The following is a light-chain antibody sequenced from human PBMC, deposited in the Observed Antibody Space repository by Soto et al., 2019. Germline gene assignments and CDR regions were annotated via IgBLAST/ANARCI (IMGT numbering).Light chain of an antibody. J-gene: IGKJ1*01. Sequence: DIQMTQSPCSVSAAVVDRVSITLRSSQAIRNDLGWFQHQPGKPPTRLIYAATSLQRGVSSRFSGSGSGTEFTLTISSLQPEDFGTYYCLQHNTYPWTFGQGTKVDIK. CDR2: AAT. V-gene: IGKV1-17*01. CDR1: QAIRND. CDR3: LQHNTYPWT.